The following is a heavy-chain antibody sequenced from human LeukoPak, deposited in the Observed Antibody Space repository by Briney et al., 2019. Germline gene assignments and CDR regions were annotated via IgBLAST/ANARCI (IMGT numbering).Heavy chain of an antibody. CDR3: ARDIGYYDTSGYYPYYFDY. CDR1: GFTFSSYS. Sequence: PGGSLRLSCAASGFTFSSYSMNWVRQAPGKGLEWVSYISSSSSTIYYADSVKGRFTISRDDATNSLYLQMNSLRGEDTAVYYCARDIGYYDTSGYYPYYFDYWGQGILVTVSS. J-gene: IGHJ4*02. D-gene: IGHD3-22*01. V-gene: IGHV3-48*04. CDR2: ISSSSSTI.